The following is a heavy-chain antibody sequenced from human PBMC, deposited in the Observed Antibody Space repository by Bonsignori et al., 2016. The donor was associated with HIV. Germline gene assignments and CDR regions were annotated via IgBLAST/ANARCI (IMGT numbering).Heavy chain of an antibody. D-gene: IGHD3-16*01. J-gene: IGHJ5*02. CDR3: ARAYGWGGPNWFDP. CDR2: INPSGGEIMINPSGGST. Sequence: WVRQAPGQGLEWMGVINPSGGEIMINPSGGSTSYAQKFQGRVTLTRDTSTSTIYMELSTLRSDDTAVYYCARAYGWGGPNWFDPWGQGTLVTVSS. V-gene: IGHV1-46*01.